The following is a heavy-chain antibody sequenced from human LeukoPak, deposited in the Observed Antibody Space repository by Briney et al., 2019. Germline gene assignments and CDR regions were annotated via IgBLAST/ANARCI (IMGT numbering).Heavy chain of an antibody. Sequence: ASVKVSCKASGYTFTSYGISWVRQAPGQGLEWMGWISAYNGNINYAQKLQGRVTMTTDTSTSTAYMELRSLRSDDTAVYYCAREDYYYGSGSYYSDSWFDPWGQGTLVTVSS. J-gene: IGHJ5*02. CDR3: AREDYYYGSGSYYSDSWFDP. CDR1: GYTFTSYG. D-gene: IGHD3-10*01. V-gene: IGHV1-18*04. CDR2: ISAYNGNI.